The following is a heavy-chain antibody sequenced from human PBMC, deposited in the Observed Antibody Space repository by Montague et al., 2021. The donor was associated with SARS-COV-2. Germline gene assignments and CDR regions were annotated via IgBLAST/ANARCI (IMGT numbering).Heavy chain of an antibody. J-gene: IGHJ3*01. CDR3: AKEREVVRAARTLVAFDL. D-gene: IGHD2-2*01. V-gene: IGHV4-34*01. CDR2: INHSGTA. CDR1: GGSFSVYY. Sequence: SETLSLTCAVYGGSFSVYYWSWLRQSPRSGLELIAEINHSGTANYNPSLKSRVSISVDTSKNQFTLKLTSVTAADTVMYYCAKEREVVRAARTLVAFDLWGQGTMVTVSS.